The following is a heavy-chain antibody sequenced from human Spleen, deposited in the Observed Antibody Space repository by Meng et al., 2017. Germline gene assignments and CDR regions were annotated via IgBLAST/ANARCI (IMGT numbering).Heavy chain of an antibody. Sequence: KVSCKGSGYSFSSYCIAWVRQTPGNGLEWMGNIYPGDSDTIYSPSFQGQVTISADNSITTTYLQWSRLKASDTDMCYCARRIGGDAFDIWGQGTMVTVSS. J-gene: IGHJ3*02. CDR2: IYPGDSDT. CDR3: ARRIGGDAFDI. V-gene: IGHV5-51*01. CDR1: GYSFSSYC. D-gene: IGHD3-10*01.